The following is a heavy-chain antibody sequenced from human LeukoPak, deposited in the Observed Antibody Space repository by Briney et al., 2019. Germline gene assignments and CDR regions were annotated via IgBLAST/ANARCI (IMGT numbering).Heavy chain of an antibody. Sequence: SVKVSCKASGYTFTGYYMHWVRQAPGQGLEWMGRIIPILGIANYAQKFQGRVTITADKSTSTAYMELSSLRSEDTAVYYCARDIDSSGYKFDYWGQGTLVTVSS. J-gene: IGHJ4*02. D-gene: IGHD3-22*01. CDR3: ARDIDSSGYKFDY. CDR2: IIPILGIA. CDR1: GYTFTGYY. V-gene: IGHV1-69*04.